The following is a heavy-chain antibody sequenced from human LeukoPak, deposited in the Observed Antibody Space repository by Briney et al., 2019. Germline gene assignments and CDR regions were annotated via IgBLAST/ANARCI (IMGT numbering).Heavy chain of an antibody. CDR1: GGSFSGFY. D-gene: IGHD6-13*01. CDR2: INHSGST. J-gene: IGHJ6*02. Sequence: SETLSLTCAVYGGSFSGFYWSWIRQPPGKGLVWIGEINHSGSTNCNPSLKSRVIISVDMSKNQLSLKLSSVTAADTAVYYCARGTAAGDYYYYAMDVWGQGTTVTVSS. CDR3: ARGTAAGDYYYYAMDV. V-gene: IGHV4-34*01.